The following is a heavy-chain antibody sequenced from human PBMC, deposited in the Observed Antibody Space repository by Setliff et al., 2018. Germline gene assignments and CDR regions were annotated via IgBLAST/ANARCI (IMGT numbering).Heavy chain of an antibody. CDR2: INAVNGNT. CDR3: ARSYYYDSSAANWFDP. CDR1: GYTFTSYA. D-gene: IGHD3-22*01. Sequence: ASVKVSCKASGYTFTSYAMHWVRQAPGQRLEWMGWINAVNGNTKYSQKFQGRVTITRDTSASTAYMELSSLRSEDTAVYYCARSYYYDSSAANWFDPWGQGTLVTSPQ. V-gene: IGHV1-3*01. J-gene: IGHJ5*02.